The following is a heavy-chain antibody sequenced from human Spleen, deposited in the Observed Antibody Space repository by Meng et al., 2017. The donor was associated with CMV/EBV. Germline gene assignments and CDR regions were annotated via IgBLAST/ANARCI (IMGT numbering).Heavy chain of an antibody. J-gene: IGHJ4*02. CDR1: GFTLSSYA. V-gene: IGHV3-30*04. D-gene: IGHD2-15*01. Sequence: CAASGFTLSSYAMHWVRQAPGKGLEWVAVTADGYNKEYTDSVKGRFTISRDNSKNTVYLQMNSLRVEDTAVYYCARQLGRVVGATLDYWGQGTLVTVSS. CDR2: TADGYNK. CDR3: ARQLGRVVGATLDY.